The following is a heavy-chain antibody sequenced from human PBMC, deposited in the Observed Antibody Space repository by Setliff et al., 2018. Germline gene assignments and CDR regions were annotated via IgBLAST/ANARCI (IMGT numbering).Heavy chain of an antibody. J-gene: IGHJ3*02. CDR1: GGSISTYY. CDR3: ARHENDYGDYDDAFDI. Sequence: PSETLSLTCTVSGGSISTYYWSWIRQPPGKGLEWTGYIYYSGGTNYNPSLRSRVTISVDTSKNQFSLKVSSVTAADTAVYYCARHENDYGDYDDAFDIWGQGTMVTVSS. D-gene: IGHD4-17*01. CDR2: IYYSGGT. V-gene: IGHV4-59*08.